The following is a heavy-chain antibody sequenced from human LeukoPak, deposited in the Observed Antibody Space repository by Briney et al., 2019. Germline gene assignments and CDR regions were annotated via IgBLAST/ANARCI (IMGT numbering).Heavy chain of an antibody. CDR2: ISGSGGST. V-gene: IGHV3-23*01. Sequence: GGSLRHSCAASGFTFSSYAMSWVRQAPGKGLEWVSAISGSGGSTYYADSVKGRFTISRDNSKNTLYLQMNSLRAEDTAVYYCAKAIESYDYVWGSYRPANYYFDYWGQGTLVTVSS. J-gene: IGHJ4*02. CDR1: GFTFSSYA. D-gene: IGHD3-16*02. CDR3: AKAIESYDYVWGSYRPANYYFDY.